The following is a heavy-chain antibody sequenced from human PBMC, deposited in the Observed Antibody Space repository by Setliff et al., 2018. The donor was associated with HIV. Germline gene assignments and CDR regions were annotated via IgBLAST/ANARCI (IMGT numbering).Heavy chain of an antibody. J-gene: IGHJ4*02. CDR1: GYTFTTYV. Sequence: GASVKVSCKASGYTFTTYVVHWVRQAPGQRLEWMGWINVGSGNTKYSQKFQGRVTITRDTSASTAYMELSSLRSEDTAVYYCARLRPTAFFDYWGRGTLVTVSS. V-gene: IGHV1-3*01. CDR2: INVGSGNT. CDR3: ARLRPTAFFDY. D-gene: IGHD3-3*01.